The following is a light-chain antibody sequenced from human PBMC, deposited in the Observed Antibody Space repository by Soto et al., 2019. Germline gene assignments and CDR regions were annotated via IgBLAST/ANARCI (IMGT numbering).Light chain of an antibody. CDR3: LQDYDFPYT. CDR1: QDIRVD. V-gene: IGKV1-6*01. Sequence: AIQMTQSPPSLSASVGDRVIITCRASQDIRVDVGWLQQRPGHAPNLLIYAASTLHSGVPSTFTGSGSGIDVTLTINELPPEDVATYVCLQDYDFPYTFGQGTKLEI. J-gene: IGKJ2*01. CDR2: AAS.